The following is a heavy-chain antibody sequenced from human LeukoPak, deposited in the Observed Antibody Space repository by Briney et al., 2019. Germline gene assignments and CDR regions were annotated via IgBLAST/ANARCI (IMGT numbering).Heavy chain of an antibody. Sequence: GGSLRLSCAASGFTVSSNYMTWVRQAAGKGLEWVSAISGSGGSTYHADSVKGRFTISRDNSKNTLYLQMNSLRAEDAAVYNCAKGDFYGSGRDYYYYMDVWGKGTTVTISS. CDR3: AKGDFYGSGRDYYYYMDV. J-gene: IGHJ6*03. V-gene: IGHV3-23*01. CDR1: GFTVSSNY. CDR2: ISGSGGST. D-gene: IGHD3-10*01.